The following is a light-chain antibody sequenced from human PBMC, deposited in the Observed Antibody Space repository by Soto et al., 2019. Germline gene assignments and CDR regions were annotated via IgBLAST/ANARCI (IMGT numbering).Light chain of an antibody. CDR2: DVS. CDR3: HSYAGTYAFV. CDR1: SSDVGGYNF. J-gene: IGLJ1*01. V-gene: IGLV2-11*01. Sequence: QSALTQPRSVSGSPGQSVTISCTGTSSDVGGYNFVSWYQQHPDKAPKLMIYDVSVRPSGVPDRFSGSKSGNAASLTISGLRAEDEGDYYCHSYAGTYAFVFGTGTKVTVL.